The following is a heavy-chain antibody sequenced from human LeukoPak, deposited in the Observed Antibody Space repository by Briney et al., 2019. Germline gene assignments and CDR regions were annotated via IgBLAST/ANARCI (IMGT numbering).Heavy chain of an antibody. J-gene: IGHJ6*04. CDR2: IIPIFGTA. CDR3: ASSPLQPPYYYGMDV. Sequence: SVKVSCTASGVTFSSYAISWVRQAPGQGLEWTGGIIPIFGTANYAQKFQGRVTITADESTSTAYMELSSLRSEDTAVYYCASSPLQPPYYYGMDVWGKGTTVTVSS. D-gene: IGHD1-1*01. V-gene: IGHV1-69*01. CDR1: GVTFSSYA.